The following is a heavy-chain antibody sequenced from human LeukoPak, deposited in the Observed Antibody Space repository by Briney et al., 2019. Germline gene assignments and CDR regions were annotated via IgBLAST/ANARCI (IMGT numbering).Heavy chain of an antibody. J-gene: IGHJ4*02. CDR1: GFAFSSYW. CDR2: VNQVGSDK. V-gene: IGHV3-7*01. Sequence: GGSLRLSCAASGFAFSSYWMSWVRQAPGKGLEWVANVNQVGSDKYYMDSVKGRFTISRENAENSLDLQMNNLKAEDTAVYYCARGVFATGWYPDNFDYWGQGILVTVSS. CDR3: ARGVFATGWYPDNFDY. D-gene: IGHD6-19*01.